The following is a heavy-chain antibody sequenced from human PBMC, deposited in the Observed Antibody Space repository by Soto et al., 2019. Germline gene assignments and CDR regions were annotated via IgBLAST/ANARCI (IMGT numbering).Heavy chain of an antibody. CDR2: IYHSGST. CDR1: GGSISSGGYS. CDR3: ARSGQQRTFDY. D-gene: IGHD6-13*01. Sequence: SETVSLTCAVSGGSISSGGYSWSWIRQPPGKGLEWIGYIYHSGSTYYNPSLKSRVTISVDRSKNQFSLKLSSVTAADTAVYYCARSGQQRTFDYWGQGTLVTVSS. V-gene: IGHV4-30-2*01. J-gene: IGHJ4*02.